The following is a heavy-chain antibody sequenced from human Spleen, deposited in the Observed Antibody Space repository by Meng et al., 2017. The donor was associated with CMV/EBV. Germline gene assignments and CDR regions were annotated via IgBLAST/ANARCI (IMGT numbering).Heavy chain of an antibody. J-gene: IGHJ4*02. Sequence: SETLSLTCTVSGGSISSYSWRWIRQPPGKGLEWIGYIYYSGSTNYNPSLKSRVTISVDTSKNQFSLKLNSVTAADTAVYYCARDGGQLWSLGGFFDYWGQGTLVTVSS. D-gene: IGHD5-18*01. V-gene: IGHV4-59*01. CDR3: ARDGGQLWSLGGFFDY. CDR2: IYYSGST. CDR1: GGSISSYS.